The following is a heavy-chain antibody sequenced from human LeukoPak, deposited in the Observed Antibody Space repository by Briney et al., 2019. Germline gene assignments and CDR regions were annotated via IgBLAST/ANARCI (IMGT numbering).Heavy chain of an antibody. CDR2: FYYSGST. CDR1: GGSISSINYY. J-gene: IGHJ3*02. V-gene: IGHV4-39*07. D-gene: IGHD3-22*01. Sequence: SETLSLTCTVSGGSISSINYYWGWIRQPPGKGLEWIGSFYYSGSTYYNPSLKSRVTISVDTSKNQFSLKLSSVTAADTAVYYCARGHFWIYYDSSGYYPPRHAFDIWGQGTMVTVSS. CDR3: ARGHFWIYYDSSGYYPPRHAFDI.